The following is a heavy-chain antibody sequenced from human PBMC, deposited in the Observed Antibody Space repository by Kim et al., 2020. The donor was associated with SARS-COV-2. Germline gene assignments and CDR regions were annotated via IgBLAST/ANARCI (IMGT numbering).Heavy chain of an antibody. Sequence: GGSLRLSCAASGFTFDDYGISWVRQAPGKGLEWVSGINWNGGSTGYADSVKGRFTISRDNAKNSLYLQMNSLRAEDTALYHCARDLFGGLLWYFDLWGRGTLVTVSS. V-gene: IGHV3-20*01. D-gene: IGHD1-26*01. J-gene: IGHJ2*01. CDR2: INWNGGST. CDR3: ARDLFGGLLWYFDL. CDR1: GFTFDDYG.